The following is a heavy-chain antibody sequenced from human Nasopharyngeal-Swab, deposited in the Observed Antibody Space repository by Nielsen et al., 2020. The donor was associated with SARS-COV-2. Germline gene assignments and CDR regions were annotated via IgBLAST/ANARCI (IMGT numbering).Heavy chain of an antibody. J-gene: IGHJ6*02. D-gene: IGHD5-12*01. CDR3: ARDTSVDIVLLYYGMDV. CDR2: ISFDGSKK. CDR1: GFTFNSHG. Sequence: GGSLRLSCAASGFTFNSHGMHWVRQAPGKGLEWVAVISFDGSKKYYADSVKGRFTISRDSFKNTLYLQMNSLRAEDTAVYYCARDTSVDIVLLYYGMDVWGQGTTVTVSS. V-gene: IGHV3-30*03.